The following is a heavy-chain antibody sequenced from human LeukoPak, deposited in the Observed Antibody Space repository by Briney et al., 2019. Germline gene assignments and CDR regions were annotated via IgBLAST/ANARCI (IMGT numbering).Heavy chain of an antibody. CDR2: INPSGDST. CDR1: GYAFTSYY. CDR3: ARDRRRSGSYYVETFDI. J-gene: IGHJ3*02. V-gene: IGHV1-46*01. Sequence: ASVKVSCKASGYAFTSYYMHWVRQAPGQGLEWMGIINPSGDSTSYAQKFQGRVTMTRDTSTSTVYMELSSLRSEDTAVYYCARDRRRSGSYYVETFDIWGQGTMVTVSS. D-gene: IGHD1-26*01.